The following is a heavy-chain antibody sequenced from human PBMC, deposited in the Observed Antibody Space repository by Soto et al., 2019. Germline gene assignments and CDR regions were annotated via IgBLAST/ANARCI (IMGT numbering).Heavy chain of an antibody. J-gene: IGHJ4*02. V-gene: IGHV3-23*01. D-gene: IGHD1-1*01. CDR2: ISNGGDTT. Sequence: LRLSCAASGFTFSTYAMGWVRQAPGKGLEWVSLISNGGDTTYYADPVKGRFTISRDNSKHTLYLQVNSLRAEDTAVYYCATQDFRGPTGTTWGQGTLVTVSS. CDR3: ATQDFRGPTGTT. CDR1: GFTFSTYA.